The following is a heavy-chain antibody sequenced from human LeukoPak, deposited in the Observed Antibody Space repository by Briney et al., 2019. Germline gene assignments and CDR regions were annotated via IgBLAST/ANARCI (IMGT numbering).Heavy chain of an antibody. J-gene: IGHJ5*02. CDR1: GGSISSSSYY. CDR2: IYYSGST. D-gene: IGHD2-2*01. V-gene: IGHV4-39*02. Sequence: SETLSLTCTVSGGSISSSSYYWGWIRQPPGKGLEWIGSIYYSGSTYYNPSLKSRVTISVDTSKNQFSLKLSSVTAADTAVYYCAREYQLLSDNWFDPWGQGTLVTVSS. CDR3: AREYQLLSDNWFDP.